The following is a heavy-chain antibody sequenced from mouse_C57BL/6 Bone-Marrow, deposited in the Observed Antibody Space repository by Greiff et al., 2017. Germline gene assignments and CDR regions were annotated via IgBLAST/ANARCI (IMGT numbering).Heavy chain of an antibody. CDR3: ARRSLTGTLFAY. J-gene: IGHJ3*01. CDR2: ISNGGGST. Sequence: EVQVVESGGGLVQPGGSLKLSCAASGFTFSDYYMYWVRQTPEKRLEWVAYISNGGGSTYYPDTVKGRFTISRDNAKNTLYLQMSRLKSEDTAMYYCARRSLTGTLFAYWGQGTLVTVSA. V-gene: IGHV5-12*01. D-gene: IGHD4-1*01. CDR1: GFTFSDYY.